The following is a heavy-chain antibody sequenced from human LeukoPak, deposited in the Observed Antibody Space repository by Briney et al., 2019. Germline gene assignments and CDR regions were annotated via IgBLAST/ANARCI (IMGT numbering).Heavy chain of an antibody. J-gene: IGHJ4*02. CDR1: GFTLDDYA. Sequence: PGGSLRLSCAASGFTLDDYAMHWVRQAPGKGLEWVSGISWNSGSKRYADSVKGRFTISRDNAKNSLYLQMNNLRAEDTALYYCGKARAIAAAGIGFDYWGQGTLVTVSS. CDR2: ISWNSGSK. CDR3: GKARAIAAAGIGFDY. V-gene: IGHV3-9*01. D-gene: IGHD6-13*01.